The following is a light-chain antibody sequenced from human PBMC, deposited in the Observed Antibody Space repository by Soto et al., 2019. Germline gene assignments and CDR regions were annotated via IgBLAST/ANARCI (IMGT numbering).Light chain of an antibody. CDR2: EVD. CDR3: GSYGGSYNLRV. V-gene: IGLV2-8*01. CDR1: SSDFGGYNY. J-gene: IGLJ3*02. Sequence: QSVLTQPPSASGSPGQSVTISCTATSSDFGGYNYVSWYQQHPGKAPKLLIYEVDKRPSGVPDRFSGSKSGDTASLTVSGLQAEDEAEYYCGSYGGSYNLRVFGGGTKVTVL.